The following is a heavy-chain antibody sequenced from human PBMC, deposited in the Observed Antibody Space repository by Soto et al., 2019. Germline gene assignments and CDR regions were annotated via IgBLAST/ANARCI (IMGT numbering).Heavy chain of an antibody. V-gene: IGHV3-64*01. Sequence: GGSLRLSCAASGFTFSSNAMHWVRQAPGKGLEYVSAISSNGGSTYYANSVKGRFTISRDNSKNTLYLQMGSLRAEDMAVYYCARDLGYGEDWYFDLWGRGTLVTVSS. CDR2: ISSNGGST. CDR1: GFTFSSNA. D-gene: IGHD4-17*01. CDR3: ARDLGYGEDWYFDL. J-gene: IGHJ2*01.